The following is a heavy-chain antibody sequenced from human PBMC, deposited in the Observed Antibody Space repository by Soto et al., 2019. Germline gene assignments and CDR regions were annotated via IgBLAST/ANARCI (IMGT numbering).Heavy chain of an antibody. V-gene: IGHV4-30-2*01. D-gene: IGHD1-26*01. CDR1: GGSISSGGYS. CDR3: AVSRIGLNWFDP. CDR2: IYHSGST. Sequence: QLQLQESGSGLVKPSQTLSLTCAVSGGSISSGGYSWSWIRQPPGKGLEWIGYIYHSGSTYYNPSLKSRVTISVDRAKNQFSLKLSSVTAADTAVYYCAVSRIGLNWFDPWGQGTLVTVSS. J-gene: IGHJ5*02.